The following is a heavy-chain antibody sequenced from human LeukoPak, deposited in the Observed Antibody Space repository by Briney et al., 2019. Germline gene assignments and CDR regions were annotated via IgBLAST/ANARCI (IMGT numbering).Heavy chain of an antibody. J-gene: IGHJ6*02. Sequence: PGGSLRLSCAASGFSVSSSYMSWVRQAPGKGLEWVSVIYSDSNTYYADSVKGRFTISRDNSKNTLYLQVNSLRAEDTAVYHCARHSSSVPYYYHGLDVWGQGTTVTVSS. CDR2: IYSDSNT. CDR3: ARHSSSVPYYYHGLDV. V-gene: IGHV3-53*01. CDR1: GFSVSSSY. D-gene: IGHD6-6*01.